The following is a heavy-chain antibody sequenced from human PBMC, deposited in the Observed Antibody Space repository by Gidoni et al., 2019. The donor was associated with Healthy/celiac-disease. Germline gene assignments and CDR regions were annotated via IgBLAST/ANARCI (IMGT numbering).Heavy chain of an antibody. D-gene: IGHD2-2*01. Sequence: QVQLVESGGGVFQPGRSLRLSCAASGFTFSSYGWHWVRQAPGKGLEWVAVIWYDGSNKYYADSVKGRFTISRDNSKNTLYLQMNSLRAEDTAVYYCARDGGYCSSTSCPYYFDYWGQGTLVTVSS. V-gene: IGHV3-33*01. CDR3: ARDGGYCSSTSCPYYFDY. CDR2: IWYDGSNK. J-gene: IGHJ4*02. CDR1: GFTFSSYG.